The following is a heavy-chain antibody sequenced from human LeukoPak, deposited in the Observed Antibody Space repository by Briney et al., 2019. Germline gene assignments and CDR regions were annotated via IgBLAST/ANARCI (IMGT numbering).Heavy chain of an antibody. J-gene: IGHJ4*02. V-gene: IGHV3-21*01. D-gene: IGHD6-19*01. CDR2: ISSSSSYI. CDR3: ARDHVAGTGRFDY. CDR1: GFTFSSYS. Sequence: GGSLRLSCAASGFTFSSYSMNWVRPAPGKGLEWVSSISSSSSYIYYADSVKGRFTISRDNAKNSLYLQMNSLRAEDTAVYYCARDHVAGTGRFDYWGQGTLVTVSS.